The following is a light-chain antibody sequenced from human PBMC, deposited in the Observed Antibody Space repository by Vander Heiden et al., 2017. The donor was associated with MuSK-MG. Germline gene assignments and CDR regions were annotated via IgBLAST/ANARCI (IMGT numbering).Light chain of an antibody. Sequence: QSALTQPASVSGSPGQSITISCTGTSSDVGGYNYVSWYQQHPGKAPKLMIYDVSNRPSGVSNRFSGSKSGNTASLTISGLQDEDEADYYGSSYTSSNTRVFGGGTKLTVL. CDR2: DVS. V-gene: IGLV2-14*03. J-gene: IGLJ2*01. CDR3: SSYTSSNTRV. CDR1: SSDVGGYNY.